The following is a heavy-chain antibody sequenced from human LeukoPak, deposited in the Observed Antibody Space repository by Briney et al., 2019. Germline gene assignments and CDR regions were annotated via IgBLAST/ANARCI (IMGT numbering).Heavy chain of an antibody. CDR3: ARETAYYYDSSGYRDY. J-gene: IGHJ4*02. D-gene: IGHD3-22*01. CDR2: IYHSGST. Sequence: SETLSLTCTVSGYSISSGYYWGWIRQPPGKGLEWIGSIYHSGSTYYNPSLKSRVTISVDTSKNQFSLKLSSVTAADTAVYYCARETAYYYDSSGYRDYWGQGTLVTVSS. V-gene: IGHV4-38-2*02. CDR1: GYSISSGYY.